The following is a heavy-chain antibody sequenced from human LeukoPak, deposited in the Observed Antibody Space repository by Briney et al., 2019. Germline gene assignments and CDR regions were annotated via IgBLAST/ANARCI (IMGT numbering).Heavy chain of an antibody. CDR2: INHSGST. J-gene: IGHJ2*01. D-gene: IGHD5-18*01. V-gene: IGHV4-34*01. CDR1: GGSFSGYY. CDR3: ARGGYSYGPAWYFDL. Sequence: SETLSLTCAVYGGSFSGYYWSWIRQPPGKGLEWIGEINHSGSTNYNPSLKSRVTISVDTSKNQFSLKLSSVTAADTAVYYCARGGYSYGPAWYFDLWGRGTLVTVSS.